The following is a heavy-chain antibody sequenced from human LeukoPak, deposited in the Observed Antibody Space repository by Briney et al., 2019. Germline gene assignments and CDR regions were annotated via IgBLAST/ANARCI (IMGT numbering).Heavy chain of an antibody. CDR2: IYYSGST. J-gene: IGHJ5*02. CDR3: ARDPYGDYGLFHNWFDP. D-gene: IGHD4-17*01. CDR1: GYSIISDYS. Sequence: PSETLSLTCTVSGYSIISDYSWGWIRQPPGKGLEWIGSIYYSGSTYYNPSLKSRVTISVDTSKNQFSLKLSSVTAADTAVYYCARDPYGDYGLFHNWFDPWGQGTLVTVSS. V-gene: IGHV4-38-2*02.